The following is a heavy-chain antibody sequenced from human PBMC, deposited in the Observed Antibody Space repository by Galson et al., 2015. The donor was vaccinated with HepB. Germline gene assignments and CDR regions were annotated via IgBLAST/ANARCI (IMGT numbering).Heavy chain of an antibody. J-gene: IGHJ3*02. D-gene: IGHD4-23*01. CDR3: ARDYDYGGKEI. CDR2: INPSGGGT. V-gene: IGHV1-46*01. CDR1: GYTFTGYY. Sequence: SVKVSCKASGYTFTGYYMHWVRQAPGQGLEWMGIINPSGGGTNYAQKFQGRVTMTRDTSTRTVYMELRSLRSDDTAVYYCARDYDYGGKEIWGQGTMVTVSS.